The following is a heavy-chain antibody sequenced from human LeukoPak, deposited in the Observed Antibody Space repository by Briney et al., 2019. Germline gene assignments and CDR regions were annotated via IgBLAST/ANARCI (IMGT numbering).Heavy chain of an antibody. CDR2: ISGSGGST. Sequence: GGSLRLSCAASGFTFSSYAMSWVRQAPGKGLEWVSAISGSGGSTYYADSVKGRFTISRDNSKNTLYLQMNSLRAEDTAVYYCANSPSVAWLPDDAFDIWGQGTMVTVSS. CDR1: GFTFSSYA. D-gene: IGHD2-15*01. J-gene: IGHJ3*02. V-gene: IGHV3-23*01. CDR3: ANSPSVAWLPDDAFDI.